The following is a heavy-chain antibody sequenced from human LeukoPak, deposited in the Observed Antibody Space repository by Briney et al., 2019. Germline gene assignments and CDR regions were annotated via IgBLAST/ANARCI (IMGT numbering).Heavy chain of an antibody. J-gene: IGHJ4*02. CDR2: ISYDGSNK. D-gene: IGHD1-1*01. Sequence: GGSLRLSCAASGFTFSSYGMHWVRQAPGKGLEWVAVISYDGSNKYYADSVKDRFTISRDNSKNTLYLQMNSLRAEDTAVYYCAKSGSGTGYFDYWGQGTLVTVSS. V-gene: IGHV3-30*18. CDR1: GFTFSSYG. CDR3: AKSGSGTGYFDY.